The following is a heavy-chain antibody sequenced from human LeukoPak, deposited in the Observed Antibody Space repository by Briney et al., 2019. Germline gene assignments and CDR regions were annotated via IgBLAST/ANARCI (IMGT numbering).Heavy chain of an antibody. V-gene: IGHV3-7*01. J-gene: IGHJ5*02. CDR2: IKQDGSVK. Sequence: GGSLRLSCAASGFTFGSYWMNWVRQAPGKGLEWVANIKQDGSVKNYVDSVKGRFTISRDNAKNSLFLQMNSLRAEDTAVYYCARDPSGSPVFDPWGQGTLVTVSS. D-gene: IGHD3-10*01. CDR1: GFTFGSYW. CDR3: ARDPSGSPVFDP.